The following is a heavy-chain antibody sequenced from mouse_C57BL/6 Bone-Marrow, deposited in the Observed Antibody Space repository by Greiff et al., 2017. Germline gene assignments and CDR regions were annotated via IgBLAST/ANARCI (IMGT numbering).Heavy chain of an antibody. CDR2: INPYNGGT. Sequence: EVQLQQSGPVLVKPGASVKMSCKASGYTFTDYYMNWVKQSHGKSLEWIGVINPYNGGTSYNQKFKGKATLTVDKSSSTAYMELNSLTSEDSAVYYCARRGRRGYFDVWGTGTTVTVSS. D-gene: IGHD1-1*01. V-gene: IGHV1-19*01. J-gene: IGHJ1*03. CDR1: GYTFTDYY. CDR3: ARRGRRGYFDV.